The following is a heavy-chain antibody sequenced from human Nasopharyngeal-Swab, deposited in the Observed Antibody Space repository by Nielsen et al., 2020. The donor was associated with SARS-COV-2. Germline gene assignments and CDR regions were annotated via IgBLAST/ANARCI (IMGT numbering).Heavy chain of an antibody. J-gene: IGHJ4*02. CDR3: ARDRWFGEFLSFDY. CDR2: ISSSSSYI. V-gene: IGHV3-21*01. Sequence: WIRQAPGKGLEWVSSISSSSSYIYYADSVKGRFTISRDNAKNSLYLQMNSLRAEDTAVYYCARDRWFGEFLSFDYWGQGTLVTVSS. D-gene: IGHD3-10*01.